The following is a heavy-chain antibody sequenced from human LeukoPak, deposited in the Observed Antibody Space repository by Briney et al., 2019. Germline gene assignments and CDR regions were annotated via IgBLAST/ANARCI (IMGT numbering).Heavy chain of an antibody. CDR1: GFTFSSYA. Sequence: GGSLRLSCAASGFTFSSYAMSWVRQAPGKGLEWVSAINVSGGGTYYADSVKGRFSISRDNSKNTLYLQTNSLKTEDTAVYYCTRTRTTVTTRFDPWGQGTLVTVSS. D-gene: IGHD4-17*01. J-gene: IGHJ5*02. CDR2: INVSGGGT. V-gene: IGHV3-23*01. CDR3: TRTRTTVTTRFDP.